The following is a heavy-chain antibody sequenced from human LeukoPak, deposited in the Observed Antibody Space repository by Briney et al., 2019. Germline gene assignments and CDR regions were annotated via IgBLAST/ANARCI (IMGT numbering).Heavy chain of an antibody. Sequence: ASVKVSCKASGYTFTDYYMNWVRQAPGQGLEWMGWIHPNSGGTNYAQKFQGRVTKTRDTSINTAYMELSRLTSDDTAVYYCGRKSAARKTSEFDYWGQGTLVTVSS. D-gene: IGHD6-6*01. CDR1: GYTFTDYY. CDR2: IHPNSGGT. V-gene: IGHV1-2*02. CDR3: GRKSAARKTSEFDY. J-gene: IGHJ4*02.